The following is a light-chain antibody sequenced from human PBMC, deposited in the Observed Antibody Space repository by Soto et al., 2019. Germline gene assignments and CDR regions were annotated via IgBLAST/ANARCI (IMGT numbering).Light chain of an antibody. CDR2: AAS. CDR3: QKYNNGPPAA. Sequence: DIQMTQSPSSLSASVGDRVTITCRASQNINNYVAWYQQKPGNAPKLLIYAASTLQSGVQSRFSGDGSGTDFTLTISSLQPEDVATYYCQKYNNGPPAAFGPGTKV. J-gene: IGKJ3*01. V-gene: IGKV1-27*01. CDR1: QNINNY.